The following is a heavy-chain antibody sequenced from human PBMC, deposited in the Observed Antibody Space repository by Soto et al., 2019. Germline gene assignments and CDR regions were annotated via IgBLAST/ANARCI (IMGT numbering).Heavy chain of an antibody. CDR3: ARHEQFYYYYYGMDV. V-gene: IGHV5-51*01. D-gene: IGHD4-4*01. J-gene: IGHJ6*02. CDR2: INPGDSDI. Sequence: GEALKISCKASGYSFTTYWIAWERQMPGKGLEWMGIINPGDSDIRYSPSFQGQVTISADNSISTAYLQWSSLKASDTAMYYCARHEQFYYYYYGMDVWGQGXAVTVYS. CDR1: GYSFTTYW.